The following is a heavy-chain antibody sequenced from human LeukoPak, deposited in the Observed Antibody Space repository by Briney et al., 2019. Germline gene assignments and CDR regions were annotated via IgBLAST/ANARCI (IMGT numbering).Heavy chain of an antibody. CDR2: ISAYNGNT. CDR1: GYTFTSYG. V-gene: IGHV1-18*01. J-gene: IGHJ6*02. D-gene: IGHD2-2*01. Sequence: ASVKVSCKASGYTFTSYGISWVRQAPGQGLEWMGWISAYNGNTNYAQKLQGRVTMTTDTSTSTAYMELRSLRSDDTAVYYCAIRWRCRSTSCYDYYYYYGMDVWGQGTTVTVSS. CDR3: AIRWRCRSTSCYDYYYYYGMDV.